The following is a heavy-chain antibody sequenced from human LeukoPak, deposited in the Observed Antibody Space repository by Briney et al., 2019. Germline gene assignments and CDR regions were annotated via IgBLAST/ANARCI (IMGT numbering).Heavy chain of an antibody. J-gene: IGHJ3*02. CDR2: VYYSGTT. V-gene: IGHV4-59*02. Sequence: SETLSLTCTVSGGSVSSHYWSWIRQPPGKGLEWIGYVYYSGTTHYNPSLRSRVTISIDTSKNQFSLKLSSVTAADTAVYYCARVLSQQLWAFDIWGQGTTVTVSS. D-gene: IGHD6-13*01. CDR1: GGSVSSHY. CDR3: ARVLSQQLWAFDI.